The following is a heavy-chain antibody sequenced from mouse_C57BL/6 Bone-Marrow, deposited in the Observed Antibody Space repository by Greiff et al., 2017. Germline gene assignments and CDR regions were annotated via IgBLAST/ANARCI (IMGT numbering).Heavy chain of an antibody. D-gene: IGHD3-2*02. CDR1: GFTFSSYA. CDR3: TRRGQLRLYYYAMDY. CDR2: ISSGGDYI. J-gene: IGHJ4*01. V-gene: IGHV5-9-1*02. Sequence: EVKVVESGEGLMKPGGSLKLSCAASGFTFSSYAMSWVRQTPEKRLEWVAYISSGGDYIYYADTVKGRFTISRDNARNTLYLQMSSLKSEDTAMYYCTRRGQLRLYYYAMDYWGQGTSVTVAS.